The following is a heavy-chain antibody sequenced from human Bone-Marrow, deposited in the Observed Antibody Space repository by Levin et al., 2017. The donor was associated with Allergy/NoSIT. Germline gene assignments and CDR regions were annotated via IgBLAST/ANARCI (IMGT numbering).Heavy chain of an antibody. Sequence: PSETLSLTCSVSGGSISTDYWSWIRQPPGKGLEWIGYVYDSGSTNYNPSLKSRVTISVDTSKNQFSLKMTSVTAADTAVYYCAKSGGSDGYCSGGPCYATVVLDYWGQGTLVTVSS. V-gene: IGHV4-59*01. CDR3: AKSGGSDGYCSGGPCYATVVLDY. D-gene: IGHD2-15*01. CDR2: VYDSGST. J-gene: IGHJ4*02. CDR1: GGSISTDY.